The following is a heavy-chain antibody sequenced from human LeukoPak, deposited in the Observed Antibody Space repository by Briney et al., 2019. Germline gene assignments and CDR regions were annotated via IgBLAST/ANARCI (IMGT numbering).Heavy chain of an antibody. Sequence: GGSLRLSCAASGFTFSSYGMHWVRQAPGKGLEWVAVISYDGSNKYYADSVKGRFTISRDNSKNTLYLQMNSLRAEDTAVYYCAKDWRIYGSGSYMPDYWGQGTLVTVSS. CDR3: AKDWRIYGSGSYMPDY. D-gene: IGHD3-10*01. CDR1: GFTFSSYG. V-gene: IGHV3-30*18. J-gene: IGHJ4*02. CDR2: ISYDGSNK.